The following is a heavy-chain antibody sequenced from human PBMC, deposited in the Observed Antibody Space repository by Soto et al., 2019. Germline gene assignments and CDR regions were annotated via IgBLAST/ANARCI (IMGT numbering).Heavy chain of an antibody. CDR3: ARGGIVLMVYAIRPASDFDY. Sequence: GASVKVSCKASGYTFTSYYMHWGRQAPGQGLEWMGIINPSGGSTSYAQKFQGRVTMTRDTSTSTVYMELSSLRSEDTAVYYCARGGIVLMVYAIRPASDFDYWGQGTLVTVSS. V-gene: IGHV1-46*01. J-gene: IGHJ4*02. CDR2: INPSGGST. CDR1: GYTFTSYY. D-gene: IGHD2-8*01.